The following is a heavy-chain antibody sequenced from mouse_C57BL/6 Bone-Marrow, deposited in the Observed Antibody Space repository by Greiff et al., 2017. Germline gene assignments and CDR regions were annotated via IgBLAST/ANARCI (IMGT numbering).Heavy chain of an antibody. D-gene: IGHD1-1*01. J-gene: IGHJ4*01. Sequence: VQLQQSDAELVKPGASVKISCKVSGYTFTDHTIHWMKQRPEQGLEWIGYIYPRDGSTKYNEKFKGKATLTAGKSSSTAYMQLNSLTSEDSAVYFCARSMTIRYGSDYYAMDYWGQGTSVTVSS. V-gene: IGHV1-78*01. CDR1: GYTFTDHT. CDR3: ARSMTIRYGSDYYAMDY. CDR2: IYPRDGST.